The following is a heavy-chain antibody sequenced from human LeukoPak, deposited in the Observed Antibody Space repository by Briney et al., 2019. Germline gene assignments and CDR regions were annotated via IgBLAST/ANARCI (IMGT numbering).Heavy chain of an antibody. CDR3: ARSRIVGATDFDY. V-gene: IGHV4-34*01. CDR1: GGSFSGYY. Sequence: SETLSLTCAVYGGSFSGYYWSWIRQPPGKGLEWIGEINHSGSTNYNPPLKSRVTISVDTSSNQFSLKLSSVTAADTAVYYCARSRIVGATDFDYWGQGTLVTVSS. CDR2: INHSGST. D-gene: IGHD1-26*01. J-gene: IGHJ4*02.